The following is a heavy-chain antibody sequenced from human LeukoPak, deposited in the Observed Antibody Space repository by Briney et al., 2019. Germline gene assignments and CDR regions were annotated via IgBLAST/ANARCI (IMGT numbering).Heavy chain of an antibody. D-gene: IGHD6-19*01. J-gene: IGHJ5*02. CDR1: GFTVSSNY. V-gene: IGHV3-53*01. Sequence: GGSLRLSCAASGFTVSSNYMSWVRQAPGKGLEWVSVIYSGGSTYYADSVKGRFTISRHNSKNTLYLQMNSLRAEDTAVYYSARVFLAVAGTLDPWGQGTLVTVSS. CDR3: ARVFLAVAGTLDP. CDR2: IYSGGST.